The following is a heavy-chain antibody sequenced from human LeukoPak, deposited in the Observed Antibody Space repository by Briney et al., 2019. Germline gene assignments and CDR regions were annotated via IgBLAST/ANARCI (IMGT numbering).Heavy chain of an antibody. CDR2: IRSKANSYAT. CDR3: TRHVETDYYYGMDV. J-gene: IGHJ6*02. D-gene: IGHD2-15*01. V-gene: IGHV3-73*01. Sequence: GGSLSLSCAASGFTFSGSAMHWVRQASAKGLEWVGRIRSKANSYATAYAASVKGRFTISRDDSKNTAYLQMNSLKTEDTAVYYCTRHVETDYYYGMDVWGQGTTVTVSS. CDR1: GFTFSGSA.